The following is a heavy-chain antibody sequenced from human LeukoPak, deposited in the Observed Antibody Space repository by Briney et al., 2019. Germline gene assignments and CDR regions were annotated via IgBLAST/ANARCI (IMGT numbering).Heavy chain of an antibody. D-gene: IGHD3-10*01. Sequence: SVKVSCKASGGTFGSYAISWVRQAPGQGLEWMGGILPSFGATKYSQKFQDRVIITADVSTTTVYMDLTSLSSEDTALYYCARPLNTMVRGITTATDFFSYAMDVWGQGTAVTVSS. V-gene: IGHV1-69*01. CDR2: ILPSFGAT. J-gene: IGHJ6*02. CDR3: ARPLNTMVRGITTATDFFSYAMDV. CDR1: GGTFGSYA.